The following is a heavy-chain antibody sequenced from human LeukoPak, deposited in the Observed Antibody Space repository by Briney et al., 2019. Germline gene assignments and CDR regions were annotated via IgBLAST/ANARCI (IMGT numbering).Heavy chain of an antibody. CDR1: GITFSSYG. D-gene: IGHD2-2*01. CDR3: AKDRWDIVVVPAARSGDYFDY. Sequence: GGSPRLSCAASGITFSSYGMSWVRQAPGKGLEWVSAISGSGGSTYYADSVKGRFTISRDNSKNTLYLQMNSLRAEDTAVYYCAKDRWDIVVVPAARSGDYFDYWGQGTLVTVSS. CDR2: ISGSGGST. V-gene: IGHV3-23*01. J-gene: IGHJ4*02.